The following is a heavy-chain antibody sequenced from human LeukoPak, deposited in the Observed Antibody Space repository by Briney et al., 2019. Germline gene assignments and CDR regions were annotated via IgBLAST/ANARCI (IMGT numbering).Heavy chain of an antibody. Sequence: GGSLRLSCAASGFTVSSSYMSWVRQAPGKGLEWVSFLYSGGSTYYADSVKGRFTISRDNSKNTLYLQMNSLRAEDTAVYYCARTYSGSYSRYFDYWGQGTLVTVSS. CDR2: LYSGGST. CDR3: ARTYSGSYSRYFDY. J-gene: IGHJ4*02. CDR1: GFTVSSSY. V-gene: IGHV3-53*01. D-gene: IGHD1-26*01.